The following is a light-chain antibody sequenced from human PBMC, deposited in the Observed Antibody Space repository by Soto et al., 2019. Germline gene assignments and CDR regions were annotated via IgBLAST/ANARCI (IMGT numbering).Light chain of an antibody. V-gene: IGLV1-47*01. CDR3: QAYDTSLSGVV. Sequence: QSVLTQPPSASGTPGQRVTISCSGGGSNIERNSVYWYQQIPGMAPKLLIYRNNQRPSGVPDRFSGSKSGTSASLAISGLRSEDEADYYCQAYDTSLSGVVFGTGTKLTVL. CDR2: RNN. J-gene: IGLJ1*01. CDR1: GSNIERNS.